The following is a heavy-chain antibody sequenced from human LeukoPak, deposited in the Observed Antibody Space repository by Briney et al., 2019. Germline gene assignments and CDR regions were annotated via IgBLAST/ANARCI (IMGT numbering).Heavy chain of an antibody. Sequence: GGSLRLSCATSGFTFSPFTMIWVRQAPGRGLEWLSYITSSSGTIYYADSVKGRFTISRDNAKNSLFLQMNSLRDEDTAVFFCARERGGSWFDYWGQGTLVTVSS. J-gene: IGHJ4*02. CDR1: GFTFSPFT. V-gene: IGHV3-48*02. CDR3: ARERGGSWFDY. D-gene: IGHD6-13*01. CDR2: ITSSSGTI.